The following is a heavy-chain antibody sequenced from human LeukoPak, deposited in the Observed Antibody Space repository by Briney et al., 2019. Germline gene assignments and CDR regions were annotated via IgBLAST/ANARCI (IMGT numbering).Heavy chain of an antibody. CDR2: ISSSSSYI. CDR1: GFTFSSYS. J-gene: IGHJ3*02. Sequence: GGSLRLSCAASGFTFSSYSMNWVRQAPGKGLEWVSSISSSSSYIYYADSVKGRFTISRDNAKKSLYLQMNSLRAEDTAVYYCARDSQFQDAFDIWGRGTMVTVSS. V-gene: IGHV3-21*01. CDR3: ARDSQFQDAFDI.